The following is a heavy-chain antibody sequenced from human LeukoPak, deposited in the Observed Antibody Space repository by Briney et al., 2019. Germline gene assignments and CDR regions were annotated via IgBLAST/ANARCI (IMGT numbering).Heavy chain of an antibody. CDR3: ARDSSEVRGASDAFDI. Sequence: ASVKVSCKASGYAFTGYYMHWVRQAPGQGLEWMGWINPNSGGTNYAQKFQGWVTMTRDTSISTAYMELSRLRSDDTAVYYCARDSSEVRGASDAFDIWGQGTMVTVSS. V-gene: IGHV1-2*04. CDR2: INPNSGGT. CDR1: GYAFTGYY. D-gene: IGHD3-10*01. J-gene: IGHJ3*02.